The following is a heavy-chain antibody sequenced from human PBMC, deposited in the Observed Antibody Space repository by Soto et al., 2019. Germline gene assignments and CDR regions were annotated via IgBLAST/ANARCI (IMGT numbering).Heavy chain of an antibody. CDR1: GFTFSSYA. Sequence: GGSLRLSCAASGFTFSSYAMSWVRQAPGKGLEWVSAISGSGGSTYYADSVKGRFTISRDNSKNTLYLQMNSLRAEDTAVYYCANQAASSPKYYYYGMHVWGQGTTATVYS. V-gene: IGHV3-23*01. D-gene: IGHD6-13*01. CDR2: ISGSGGST. J-gene: IGHJ6*02. CDR3: ANQAASSPKYYYYGMHV.